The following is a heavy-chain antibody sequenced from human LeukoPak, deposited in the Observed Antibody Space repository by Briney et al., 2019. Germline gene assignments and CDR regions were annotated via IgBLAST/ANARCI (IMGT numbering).Heavy chain of an antibody. V-gene: IGHV1-18*01. CDR2: ISAYNGNT. CDR1: GYTFTSYG. Sequence: ASVNVSFKASGYTFTSYGISWVRQAPGQGLEWMGCISAYNGNTNYAQKLQGRVTMTTDTSTSTAYMELRSLRSDDTAVYYCARDGVWGRTYYYDSSGYYPFDYWGQGTLVTVSS. J-gene: IGHJ4*02. CDR3: ARDGVWGRTYYYDSSGYYPFDY. D-gene: IGHD3-22*01.